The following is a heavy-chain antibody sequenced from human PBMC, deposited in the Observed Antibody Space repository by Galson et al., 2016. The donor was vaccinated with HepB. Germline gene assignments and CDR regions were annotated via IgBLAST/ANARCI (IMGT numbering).Heavy chain of an antibody. CDR2: ISGSGGST. V-gene: IGHV3-23*01. D-gene: IGHD3-22*01. CDR1: GFTFSSYA. CDR3: AKGDYYDSSGYFPFDY. J-gene: IGHJ4*02. Sequence: SLRLSCAASGFTFSSYAMSWVRQAPGKGLEWVSAISGSGGSTYYADSVKGRFTTSRDNSKNTLYLQMNSLRAEDTAVYYCAKGDYYDSSGYFPFDYWCQGTLVTVSS.